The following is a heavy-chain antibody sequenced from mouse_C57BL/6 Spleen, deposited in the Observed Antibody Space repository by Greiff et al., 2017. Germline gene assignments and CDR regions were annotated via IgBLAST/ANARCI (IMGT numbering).Heavy chain of an antibody. Sequence: QVQLQQSGTELVKPGASVKLSCKASGYTFTSYWMHWVKQRPGQGLEWIGNINPSNGGTNYNEKFKSKATLTVDKSSSTAYMQLSSLTSEDSAVYYGARGDNSNYGYAIDDWGQGTSVTVSS. J-gene: IGHJ4*01. V-gene: IGHV1-53*01. CDR1: GYTFTSYW. CDR2: INPSNGGT. CDR3: ARGDNSNYGYAIDD. D-gene: IGHD2-5*01.